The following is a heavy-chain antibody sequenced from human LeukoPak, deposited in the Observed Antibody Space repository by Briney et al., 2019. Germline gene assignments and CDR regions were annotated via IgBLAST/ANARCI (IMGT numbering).Heavy chain of an antibody. CDR1: GFTFSTYG. V-gene: IGHV3-30*02. CDR2: IRSDGSNT. Sequence: GGSLRLSCAAYGFTFSTYGMHWVRQAPGKGLEWVAFIRSDGSNTYYADSVKGRFTISRDNSKNTLYLQMNSLRAEDTAVYYCARCLGSSGYQDYWGQGTLVTVSS. J-gene: IGHJ4*02. D-gene: IGHD3-22*01. CDR3: ARCLGSSGYQDY.